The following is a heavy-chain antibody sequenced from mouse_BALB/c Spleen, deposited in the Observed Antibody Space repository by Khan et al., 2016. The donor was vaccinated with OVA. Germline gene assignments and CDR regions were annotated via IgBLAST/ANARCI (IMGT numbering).Heavy chain of an antibody. V-gene: IGHV5-17*02. CDR1: GITFSSFG. CDR2: ISSGSTTV. D-gene: IGHD1-1*01. J-gene: IGHJ2*01. CDR3: ARGGYYGLDY. Sequence: EVELVESGGGLVQPGGSRTLSCAASGITFSSFGMHWVRQAPETGLEWVAYISSGSTTVYYADTVKGRFTISRDNPKNTLFLQMTSLRSEDTAMYYCARGGYYGLDYWGQGTTLTVSS.